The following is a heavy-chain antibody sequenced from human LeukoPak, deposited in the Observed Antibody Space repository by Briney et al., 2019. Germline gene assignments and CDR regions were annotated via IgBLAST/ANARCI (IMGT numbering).Heavy chain of an antibody. CDR2: INTDGTVT. J-gene: IGHJ4*02. Sequence: GGSLRLSCAASGFTFNKYWMLWVRQAPGMGLESVSRINTDGTVTTYADSVKGRFTVSRDNADNTMFLQMNSVRDEDTAVYYCATKQWLAPPPDSWGQGTPVTVSS. V-gene: IGHV3-74*01. CDR1: GFTFNKYW. D-gene: IGHD6-19*01. CDR3: ATKQWLAPPPDS.